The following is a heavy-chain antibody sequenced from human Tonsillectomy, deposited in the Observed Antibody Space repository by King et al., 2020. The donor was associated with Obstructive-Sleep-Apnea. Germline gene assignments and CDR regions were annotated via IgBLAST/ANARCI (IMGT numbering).Heavy chain of an antibody. CDR2: IYPGDSDT. CDR1: GYSFTSYW. D-gene: IGHD2-15*01. V-gene: IGHV5-51*01. Sequence: VQLVQSGAEVKKPGESLKISCKGSGYSFTSYWIGWVRQMPGKGLEWMGIIYPGDSDTRYSPSFQGQVTISADKSISTAYLQWSSLKASDTAMYYCARVYCSGGSCYSSDPFDIWDQGTMVTVSS. J-gene: IGHJ3*02. CDR3: ARVYCSGGSCYSSDPFDI.